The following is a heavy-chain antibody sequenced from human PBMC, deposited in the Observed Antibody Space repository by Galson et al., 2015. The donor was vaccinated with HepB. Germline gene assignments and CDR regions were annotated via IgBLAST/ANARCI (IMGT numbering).Heavy chain of an antibody. D-gene: IGHD3-22*01. V-gene: IGHV3-74*01. CDR3: ARDPYDSSGWVDY. J-gene: IGHJ4*02. CDR1: GFTFSSHW. CDR2: INSDGSST. Sequence: SLRLSCAASGFTFSSHWMHWVRQAPGKGLVWVSRINSDGSSTSYADSVKGRFTISRDNAKNTLYLQMNSLRAEDTAVYYCARDPYDSSGWVDYWGQGTLVTVSS.